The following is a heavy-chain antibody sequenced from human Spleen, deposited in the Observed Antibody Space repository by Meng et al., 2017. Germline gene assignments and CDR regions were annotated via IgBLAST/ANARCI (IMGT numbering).Heavy chain of an antibody. CDR3: AKEAVTTYYYYYYGMDV. CDR1: GFTFSSYA. CDR2: ISGSGGST. V-gene: IGHV3-23*01. Sequence: GGSLRLSCAASGFTFSSYAMSGVRQAPGKGLEWVSAISGSGGSTYYADSVKGRFTISRDNSKNTLYLQMNSLRAEDTAVYYCAKEAVTTYYYYYYGMDVWGQGTTVTVSS. J-gene: IGHJ6*02. D-gene: IGHD4-11*01.